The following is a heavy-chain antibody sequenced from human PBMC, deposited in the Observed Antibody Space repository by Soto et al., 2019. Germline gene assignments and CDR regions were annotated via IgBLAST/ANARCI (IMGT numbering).Heavy chain of an antibody. Sequence: PSDTLSLTCTVSGASISGFYWSWIRKSAGKGLEWIVRIYSTGTTDYKPALKSRVMMSVDTSKKQFYLKLRSVTAADTAVYYCVRDGTKPLGDWFDXWGQGISVTVSX. D-gene: IGHD1-1*01. V-gene: IGHV4-4*07. CDR1: GASISGFY. CDR3: VRDGTKPLGDWFDX. CDR2: IYSTGTT. J-gene: IGHJ5*02.